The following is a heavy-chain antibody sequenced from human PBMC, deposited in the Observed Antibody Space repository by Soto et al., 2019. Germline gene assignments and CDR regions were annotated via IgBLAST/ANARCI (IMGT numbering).Heavy chain of an antibody. CDR3: ARGGRYHKSSYYYGMDV. Sequence: ASVKVSCKASGGTFSTYSISWVRQAPGQGLEWMGGSLPIFGTAHYAQNFQGRVTITADESTSTAYMELSSLRSDDTAVYYCARGGRYHKSSYYYGMDVWGQGTTVTVSS. D-gene: IGHD1-20*01. J-gene: IGHJ6*02. V-gene: IGHV1-69*13. CDR1: GGTFSTYS. CDR2: SLPIFGTA.